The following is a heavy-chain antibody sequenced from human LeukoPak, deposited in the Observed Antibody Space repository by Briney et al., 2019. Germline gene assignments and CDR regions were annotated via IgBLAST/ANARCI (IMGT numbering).Heavy chain of an antibody. CDR1: GGTFSSYA. D-gene: IGHD4-23*01. Sequence: GASVKVSCKASGGTFSSYAISWVRQAPGQGLEWMGIINPSGGSTSYAQKFQGRVTMTRDTSTSTVYMELSSLRSEDTAVYYCARAAMVVTDGGQSGWFDHWGQGTLVTVSS. V-gene: IGHV1-46*01. J-gene: IGHJ5*02. CDR2: INPSGGST. CDR3: ARAAMVVTDGGQSGWFDH.